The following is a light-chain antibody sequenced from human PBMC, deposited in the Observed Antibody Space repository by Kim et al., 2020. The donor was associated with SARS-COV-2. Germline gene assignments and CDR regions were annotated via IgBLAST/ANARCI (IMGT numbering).Light chain of an antibody. Sequence: SPGERATLFCRASHSVAGKLAWYQQKPGQAPRLLIYGASVRATGIPARFSGSGSGTEFTLTISSLQSEDFAVYYCQEYNNWPALSFGGGTKVDIK. CDR2: GAS. V-gene: IGKV3D-15*01. J-gene: IGKJ4*01. CDR1: HSVAGK. CDR3: QEYNNWPALS.